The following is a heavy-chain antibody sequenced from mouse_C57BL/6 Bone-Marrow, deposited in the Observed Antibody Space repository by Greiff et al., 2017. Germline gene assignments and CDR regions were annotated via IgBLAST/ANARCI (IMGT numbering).Heavy chain of an antibody. J-gene: IGHJ3*01. CDR3: ARPPLLPAY. V-gene: IGHV5-6*02. CDR1: GFTFSSYG. Sequence: EVKLEESGGDLVRPGGSLKLSCAASGFTFSSYGMSWVRQTPDKRLEWVATISSGGSYTYYPDSVKGRFTISRDNAKNTLYLQMSSLKSEDTAMYYCARPPLLPAYWGQGTLVTVSA. CDR2: ISSGGSYT.